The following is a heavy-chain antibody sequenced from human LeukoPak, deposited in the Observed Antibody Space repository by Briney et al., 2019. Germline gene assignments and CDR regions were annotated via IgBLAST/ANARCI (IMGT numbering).Heavy chain of an antibody. CDR3: ARDDGRHDYVWGSNSFDY. CDR1: GFTFSSYS. Sequence: GGSLRLPCAASGFTFSSYSMNWVRQAPGKGLEWVSSISSSSSYIYYADSVKGRFTISRDNAKNSLYLQMNSLRAEDTAVYYCARDDGRHDYVWGSNSFDYWGQGTLVTVSS. J-gene: IGHJ4*02. V-gene: IGHV3-21*01. D-gene: IGHD3-16*01. CDR2: ISSSSSYI.